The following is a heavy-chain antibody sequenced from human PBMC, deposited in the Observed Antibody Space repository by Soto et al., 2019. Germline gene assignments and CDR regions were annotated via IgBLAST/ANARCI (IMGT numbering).Heavy chain of an antibody. CDR3: ARERGVRDV. CDR2: INPDSGVT. J-gene: IGHJ6*02. D-gene: IGHD2-8*01. V-gene: IGHV1-2*02. Sequence: QVQLLQSGAEVKKPGASVKVSCKASGYTFTSYYMHWVRQAPGQGLEWMGWINPDSGVTYYPHKFQDRVTMTRDTSISTAYMELSRLTSDDTALSYCARERGVRDVWGQGTTVIVSS. CDR1: GYTFTSYY.